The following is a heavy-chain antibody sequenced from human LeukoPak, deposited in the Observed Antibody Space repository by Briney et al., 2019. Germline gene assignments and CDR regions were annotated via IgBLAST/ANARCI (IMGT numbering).Heavy chain of an antibody. V-gene: IGHV5-51*01. CDR1: GYSFTNYW. CDR2: IYPGDSDT. CDR3: ARGERGNWGLYYFDY. Sequence: RGESLKISCKGSGYSFTNYWIGWVRQMPGKGLEWMGIIYPGDSDTRYSPSFQGQVTISADKSISTAYLQWSSLKASDTAMYCCARGERGNWGLYYFDYWGQGTLVTVSS. J-gene: IGHJ4*02. D-gene: IGHD7-27*01.